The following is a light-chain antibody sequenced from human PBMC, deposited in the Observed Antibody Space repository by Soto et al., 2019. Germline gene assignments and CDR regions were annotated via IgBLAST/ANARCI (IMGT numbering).Light chain of an antibody. J-gene: IGKJ5*01. Sequence: EIVLTQSPVTLSFSSGERATLSCRASQSVSGSFAWHQPKPVHAPRLLIYDVSNRAPGIPARFSGSGSGTHFTLTNTSQVPEDFAIYYCQQRDYWQVTFVQGTRLEIK. CDR2: DVS. CDR3: QQRDYWQVT. CDR1: QSVSGS. V-gene: IGKV3-11*01.